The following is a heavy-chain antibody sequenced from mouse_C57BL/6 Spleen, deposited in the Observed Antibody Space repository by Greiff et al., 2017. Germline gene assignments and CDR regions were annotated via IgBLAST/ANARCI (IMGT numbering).Heavy chain of an antibody. J-gene: IGHJ3*01. CDR3: ARTPMITRAWFAY. CDR1: GYTFTDYY. V-gene: IGHV1-26*01. Sequence: EVQLQQSGPELVKPGASVKISCKASGYTFTDYYMNWVKQSHGKSLEWIGDINPNNGGTSYNQKFKGKATLTVDKSSSTAYMELRSLTSEDSAVYYCARTPMITRAWFAYWGQGTLVTVSA. D-gene: IGHD2-4*01. CDR2: INPNNGGT.